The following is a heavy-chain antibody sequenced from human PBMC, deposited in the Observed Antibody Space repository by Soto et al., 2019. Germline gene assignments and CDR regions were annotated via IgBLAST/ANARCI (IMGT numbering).Heavy chain of an antibody. CDR1: GYTFTSYA. V-gene: IGHV1-3*05. J-gene: IGHJ4*02. CDR2: INAGNGNT. Sequence: QVQLVQSGAEEKKPGASVKVSCKASGYTFTSYAMHWVRQAPGQRLEWMGWINAGNGNTKYSQKFQGRVTITRDTSGSAAYMELSSLRSEDTAVYYCAGESYGGEFDYWGQGTLVTVST. CDR3: AGESYGGEFDY. D-gene: IGHD4-17*01.